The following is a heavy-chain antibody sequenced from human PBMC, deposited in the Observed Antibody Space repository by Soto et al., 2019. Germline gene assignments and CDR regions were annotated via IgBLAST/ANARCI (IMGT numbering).Heavy chain of an antibody. CDR1: GFTFSSYA. V-gene: IGHV3-23*01. Sequence: GGLLRLSCTASGFTFSSYAMTWVRQARWRGLVWVSTISDSGNSTYSAASVKGRFTISRDNSKNTLYLQMNSLRAEDTAVYYCARDRYGDPLWGQDDFDYWGQGTLVTVSS. CDR3: ARDRYGDPLWGQDDFDY. CDR2: ISDSGNST. J-gene: IGHJ4*02. D-gene: IGHD3-10*01.